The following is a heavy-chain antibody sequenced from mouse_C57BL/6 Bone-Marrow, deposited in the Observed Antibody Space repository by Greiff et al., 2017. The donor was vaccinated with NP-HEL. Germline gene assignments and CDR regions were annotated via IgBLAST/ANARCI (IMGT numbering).Heavy chain of an antibody. CDR2: INYDGSST. V-gene: IGHV5-16*01. Sequence: EVHLVESEGGLVQPGRSMKLSCTASGFTFSDYYMAWVRQVPEKGLEWVANINYDGSSTYYLDSLKSRFIISRDNAKNILYLQMSSLKSEDTATYYCAREGLRRGDYFDYWGQGTTLTVSS. CDR1: GFTFSDYY. J-gene: IGHJ2*01. CDR3: AREGLRRGDYFDY. D-gene: IGHD2-4*01.